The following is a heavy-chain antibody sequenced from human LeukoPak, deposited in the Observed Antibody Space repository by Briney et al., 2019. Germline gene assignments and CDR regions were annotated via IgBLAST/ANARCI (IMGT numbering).Heavy chain of an antibody. CDR2: ISSSSSYI. J-gene: IGHJ4*02. D-gene: IGHD7-27*01. CDR3: ATHLTGPLFDY. CDR1: GYSISSGYY. V-gene: IGHV3-21*01. Sequence: PSETLSLTCAVSGYSISSGYYWGWIRQPPGKGLEWVSSISSSSSYIYYADSVKGRFTISRDNAKNSLYLQMNSLRAEDTAVYYCATHLTGPLFDYWGQGTLVTVSS.